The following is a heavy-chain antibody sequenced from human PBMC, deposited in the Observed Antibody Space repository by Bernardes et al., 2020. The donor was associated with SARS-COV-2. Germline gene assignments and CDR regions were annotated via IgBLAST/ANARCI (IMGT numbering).Heavy chain of an antibody. CDR2: IYPGDSDT. CDR3: ARHPLGGLRTDYYYYGMDV. CDR1: GYSFTSYW. J-gene: IGHJ6*02. V-gene: IGHV5-51*01. Sequence: GESLKISCKGSGYSFTSYWIGWVRQMPGKGLEWMGIIYPGDSDTRYSPSFQGQVTISADKSISTAYLQWSSLKASDTAMYYCARHPLGGLRTDYYYYGMDVWGQGTTVTVSS. D-gene: IGHD2-15*01.